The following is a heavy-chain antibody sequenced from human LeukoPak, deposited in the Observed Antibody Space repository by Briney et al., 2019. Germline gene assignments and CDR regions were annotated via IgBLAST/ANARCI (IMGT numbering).Heavy chain of an antibody. Sequence: SQTLSLTCTVSGGSISSGSYYWSWIRQPAGKGLEWIGRIYTSESTNYNPSLKSRVTISVDTSKNQFSLKLSSVTAADTAVYYCARSLDTFDDYWGQGTLVTVSS. D-gene: IGHD3-16*01. CDR1: GGSISSGSYY. CDR3: ARSLDTFDDY. CDR2: IYTSEST. V-gene: IGHV4-61*02. J-gene: IGHJ4*02.